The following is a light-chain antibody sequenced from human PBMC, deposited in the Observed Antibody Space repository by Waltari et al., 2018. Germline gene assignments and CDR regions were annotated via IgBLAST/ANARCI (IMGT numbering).Light chain of an antibody. Sequence: QSVLTQPPSVSAAPGPKVTIPCPGSPTNIGNNDVSWYQHLPGTAPKLLIYENDQRPSWIPDRFSGSKSGTSATLGIAGLQAGDEADYFCGTRDSTLSPGVVFGGGTKLTVL. CDR2: END. CDR3: GTRDSTLSPGVV. CDR1: PTNIGNND. J-gene: IGLJ3*02. V-gene: IGLV1-51*02.